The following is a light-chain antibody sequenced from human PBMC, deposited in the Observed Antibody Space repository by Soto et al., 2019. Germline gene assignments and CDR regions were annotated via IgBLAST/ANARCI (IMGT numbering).Light chain of an antibody. Sequence: EIVLTQSPGTLSLSPGERATLSCRASQSVSSYLAWYQQKPGQAPRLLIYDASNRATGIPARFSGSGSGTGFTLTISCLQSEDFATYYCQQYYSYPLTFGGGTKVDIK. CDR1: QSVSSY. V-gene: IGKV3-11*01. CDR2: DAS. J-gene: IGKJ4*01. CDR3: QQYYSYPLT.